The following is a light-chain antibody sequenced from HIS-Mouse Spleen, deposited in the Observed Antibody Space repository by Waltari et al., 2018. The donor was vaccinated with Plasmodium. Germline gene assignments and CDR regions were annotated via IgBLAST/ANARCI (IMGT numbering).Light chain of an antibody. CDR3: SSYAGSNNLV. V-gene: IGLV2-8*01. CDR1: SSDVGGYNY. CDR2: AVS. Sequence: QSALTQPPSASGSPGQSVPISCTGTSSDVGGYNYVYWYKQHPGKAPKLMIYAVSKRPSGVPDRFSGSKSGNTASLTVSGLQAEDEADYYCSSYAGSNNLVFGGGTKLTVL. J-gene: IGLJ2*01.